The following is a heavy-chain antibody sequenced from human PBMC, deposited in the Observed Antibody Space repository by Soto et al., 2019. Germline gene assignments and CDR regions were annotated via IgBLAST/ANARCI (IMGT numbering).Heavy chain of an antibody. D-gene: IGHD2-15*01. CDR1: GFTFSSYS. J-gene: IGHJ3*02. CDR3: ARDLCSGGSCLDI. Sequence: EVQLVESGGGLVKPGGSLRLSCAASGFTFSSYSMNWVRQAPGKGLEWVSSISSSSSYIYYADSVKGRFTISRDNAKNSLYLQMNSLRAEDTAVYYCARDLCSGGSCLDIWGQGTMVTVSS. CDR2: ISSSSSYI. V-gene: IGHV3-21*01.